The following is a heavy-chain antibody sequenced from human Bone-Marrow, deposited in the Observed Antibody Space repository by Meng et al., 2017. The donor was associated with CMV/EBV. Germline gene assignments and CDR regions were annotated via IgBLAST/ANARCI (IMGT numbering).Heavy chain of an antibody. CDR3: AKVAITTVTKKLPYYFDY. CDR1: GFTFSSYG. CDR2: IRYDGSNK. J-gene: IGHJ4*02. V-gene: IGHV3-30*02. Sequence: GESLKISCAASGFTFSSYGMHWVRQAPGKGLEWVAFIRYDGSNKYYADSVKGRFTISRDNSKNTLYLQMNSLRAEDTAVYYCAKVAITTVTKKLPYYFDYWGQGTRVTVSS. D-gene: IGHD4-17*01.